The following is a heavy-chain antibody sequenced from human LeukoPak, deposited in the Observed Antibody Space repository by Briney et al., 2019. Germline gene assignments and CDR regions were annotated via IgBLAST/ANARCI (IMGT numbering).Heavy chain of an antibody. V-gene: IGHV1-18*01. CDR1: GYTFTSYG. J-gene: IGHJ6*02. CDR3: ARDYADTAMVTYYYYGMDV. Sequence: GASVKVSCKASGYTFTSYGISWVRQAPGQGLEWMGWISAYNGNTNYAQKLQGRVTMTTDTSTSTAYMELRSLGSDDTAVYYCARDYADTAMVTYYYYGMDVWGQGTTVTVSS. CDR2: ISAYNGNT. D-gene: IGHD5-18*01.